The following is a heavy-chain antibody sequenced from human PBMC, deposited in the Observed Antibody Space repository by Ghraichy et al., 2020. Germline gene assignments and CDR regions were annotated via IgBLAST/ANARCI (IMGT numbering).Heavy chain of an antibody. D-gene: IGHD6-6*01. Sequence: SETLSLTCTVSGGSVSSGSYYWSWIRQPPGKGLEWIGYIYYSGSTNYNPSLKSRVTISVDTSKNQFSLKLSSVTAADTAVYYCARDTSSSYGMDVWGQGTTVTVSS. CDR3: ARDTSSSYGMDV. J-gene: IGHJ6*02. CDR2: IYYSGST. V-gene: IGHV4-61*01. CDR1: GGSVSSGSYY.